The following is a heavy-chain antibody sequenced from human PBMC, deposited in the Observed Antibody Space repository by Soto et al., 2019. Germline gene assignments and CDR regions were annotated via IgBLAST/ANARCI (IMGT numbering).Heavy chain of an antibody. CDR1: GFSLSTAGVG. J-gene: IGHJ4*02. CDR2: IYWDDDK. D-gene: IGHD6-13*01. V-gene: IGHV2-5*02. CDR3: AHTVIAASVYGY. Sequence: QITLKESGPTLVTPRQTLTLTCTFSGFSLSTAGVGVGWIRQPPGKAPEWLALIYWDDDKRYSPSLKSRLTITKDTSKNQVVLTMPNMDPVDTATYYCAHTVIAASVYGYWGQGTLVTVSS.